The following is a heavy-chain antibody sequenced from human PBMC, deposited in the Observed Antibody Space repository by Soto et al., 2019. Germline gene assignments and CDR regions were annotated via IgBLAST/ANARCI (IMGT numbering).Heavy chain of an antibody. CDR1: GLTFGSRA. D-gene: IGHD1-1*01. J-gene: IGHJ4*02. CDR2: VCTGGAT. Sequence: GGSLRLSCVASGLTFGSRAMSWVRQAPGKGLECVSIVCTGGATHYADSVKGRFTISRDRSKNTVHLQMNNARAEDTAVYYCVRDKRTISGIFPGYWGQGTQVTVSS. V-gene: IGHV3-53*01. CDR3: VRDKRTISGIFPGY.